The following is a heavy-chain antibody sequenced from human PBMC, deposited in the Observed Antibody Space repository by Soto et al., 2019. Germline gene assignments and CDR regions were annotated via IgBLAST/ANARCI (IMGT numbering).Heavy chain of an antibody. Sequence: GASVKVSCKASGGTFSSYAISWVRQAPGQGLEWMGGIIPIFGTANYAQKFRGRVTITADKSTSTAYMELSSLRSEDTAVYYCASEYSSSNWFDPWGQGTPVTVSS. D-gene: IGHD6-6*01. J-gene: IGHJ5*02. V-gene: IGHV1-69*06. CDR2: IIPIFGTA. CDR3: ASEYSSSNWFDP. CDR1: GGTFSSYA.